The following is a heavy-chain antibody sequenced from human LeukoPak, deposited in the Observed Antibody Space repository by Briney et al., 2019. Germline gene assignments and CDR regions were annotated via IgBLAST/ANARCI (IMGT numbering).Heavy chain of an antibody. V-gene: IGHV3-48*01. CDR3: ARDEGIAVLGAFDI. Sequence: GGSLRLSCEASEFILSSYNMYWVRQAPGKGLEWVSFISTSSTSIYYADSVKGRFTISRDIAKNSLYLQMDSLRAEDTAVYYCARDEGIAVLGAFDIWGQGTMVTVSS. J-gene: IGHJ3*02. D-gene: IGHD6-19*01. CDR1: EFILSSYN. CDR2: ISTSSTSI.